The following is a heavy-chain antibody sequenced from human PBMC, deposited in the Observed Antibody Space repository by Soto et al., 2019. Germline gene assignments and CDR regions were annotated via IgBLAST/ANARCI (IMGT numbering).Heavy chain of an antibody. CDR2: IYYSGST. CDR3: ASLYGDYDY. CDR1: GGSISSSSYY. D-gene: IGHD4-17*01. V-gene: IGHV4-39*01. Sequence: PSETLSLTCTVSGGSISSSSYYWGWIRQPPGKGLEWIGSIYYSGSTYYNPSLKSRVTISVDTSKNQFSLKLSSVTAADTAVYYCASLYGDYDYWGQGTLVTVPS. J-gene: IGHJ4*02.